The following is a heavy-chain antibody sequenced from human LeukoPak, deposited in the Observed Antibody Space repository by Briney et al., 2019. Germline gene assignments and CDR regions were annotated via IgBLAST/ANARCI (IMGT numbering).Heavy chain of an antibody. CDR3: ARGAPHPGVRGVIPWFDP. D-gene: IGHD3-10*01. CDR1: GGSISSSSYY. J-gene: IGHJ5*02. Sequence: PSETLSLTCTVSGGSISSSSYYWGWIRQPPGKGLEWIGEINHSGSTNYNPSLKSRVTISVDTSKNQFSLKLSSVTAADTAVYYCARGAPHPGVRGVIPWFDPWGQGTLVTVSS. CDR2: INHSGST. V-gene: IGHV4-39*07.